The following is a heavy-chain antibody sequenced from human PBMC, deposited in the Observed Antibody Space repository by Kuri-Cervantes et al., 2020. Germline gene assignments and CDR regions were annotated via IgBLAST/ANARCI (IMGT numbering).Heavy chain of an antibody. J-gene: IGHJ5*02. CDR2: IYPGDSDT. CDR3: ARLGYSSSSGWFDP. Sequence: GGSLRLSCKGSGYSFTSYWIGWVRQMPGKGLEWMGIIYPGDSDTRYSPSFQGQVTISADKSISTAYLQWSSLKASDTAIYYCARLGYSSSSGWFDPWGQGTLVTVS. V-gene: IGHV5-51*01. D-gene: IGHD6-6*01. CDR1: GYSFTSYW.